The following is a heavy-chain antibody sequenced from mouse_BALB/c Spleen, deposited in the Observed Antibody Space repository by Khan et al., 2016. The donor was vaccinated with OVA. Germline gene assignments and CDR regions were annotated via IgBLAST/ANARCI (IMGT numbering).Heavy chain of an antibody. CDR1: GYTFTTAG. CDR2: INTNSGVP. Sequence: QIQLVQSGPELKKPGETVRISCKASGYTFTTAGIQWVQKMPGKGLKWIGWINTNSGVPKYAEDFKGRFAFSLEISVSTAYLQITNLKNEDTATDFCARGGSAYYRNDGGSMDYWGQGTSVTVSS. J-gene: IGHJ4*01. CDR3: ARGGSAYYRNDGGSMDY. D-gene: IGHD2-14*01. V-gene: IGHV9-4*02.